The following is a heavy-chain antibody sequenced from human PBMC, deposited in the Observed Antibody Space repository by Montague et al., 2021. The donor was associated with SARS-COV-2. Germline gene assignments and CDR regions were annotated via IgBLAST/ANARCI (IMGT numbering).Heavy chain of an antibody. Sequence: KKHSGSTNYNPSLKSRFTLSVDTSKNPFSLKLSSVTAADTAVYYCARGRILSTHCFDYYYYGMDGWGLGTKVIVFS. CDR2: KKHSGST. J-gene: IGHJ6*02. CDR3: ARGRILSTHCFDYYYYGMDG. V-gene: IGHV4-34*01. D-gene: IGHD3-9*01.